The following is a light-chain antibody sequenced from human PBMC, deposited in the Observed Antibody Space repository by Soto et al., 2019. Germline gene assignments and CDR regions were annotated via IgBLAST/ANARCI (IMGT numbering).Light chain of an antibody. J-gene: IGKJ1*01. V-gene: IGKV1-5*01. CDR3: HHYSRS. CDR1: QRISTW. Sequence: DLQMTQSPSSLSASVGDRVTITCRASQRISTWLAWYQQKPGKDPKLLFFDAATLESGVPSRCSGSASGTEFALSISSRQPDDFATYYCHHYSRSFGQGTEVEIK. CDR2: DAA.